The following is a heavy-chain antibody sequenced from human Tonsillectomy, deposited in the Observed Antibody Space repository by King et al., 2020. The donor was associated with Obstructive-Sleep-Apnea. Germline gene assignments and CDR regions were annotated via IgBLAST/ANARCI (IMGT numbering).Heavy chain of an antibody. J-gene: IGHJ3*02. CDR1: GYTFTTYA. D-gene: IGHD3-10*01. CDR2: IHTNTGKP. V-gene: IGHV7-4-1*02. CDR3: ARPLLRGMDAFDI. Sequence: VQLVQSGSELKEVGASVKVSCKASGYTFTTYAMNWVRQAPGQGLEWMGWIHTNTGKPTYAQGFTGRFVFSLDTSVSTAFLQISSLEAEDTGVYYCARPLLRGMDAFDIWGQGTMVTVSS.